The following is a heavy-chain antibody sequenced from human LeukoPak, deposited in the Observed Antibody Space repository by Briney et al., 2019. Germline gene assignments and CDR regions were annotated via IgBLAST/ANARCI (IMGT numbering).Heavy chain of an antibody. Sequence: GGSLRLSCAASGFTFSSYDMHWVRQATGKGLEWVSAIGTAGDTYYPGSVKGRFTISRENAKNSLYLQMNSLRAGDTAVYYCARDRRSYDFWSGYWYGMDVWGQGTTVTVSS. CDR2: IGTAGDT. D-gene: IGHD3-3*01. CDR1: GFTFSSYD. J-gene: IGHJ6*02. V-gene: IGHV3-13*01. CDR3: ARDRRSYDFWSGYWYGMDV.